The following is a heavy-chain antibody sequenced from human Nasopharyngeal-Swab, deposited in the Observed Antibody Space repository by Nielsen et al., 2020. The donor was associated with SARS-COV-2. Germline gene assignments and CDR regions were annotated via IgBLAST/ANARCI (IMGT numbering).Heavy chain of an antibody. J-gene: IGHJ4*02. Sequence: VRQMPGKGLEWVSYISSSSSTIYYADSVKGRFTISRDNAKNSLYLQMNSLRDEDTAMYYCARDLKGSGSYYNPILDYWGQGTLVTVSS. V-gene: IGHV3-48*02. CDR2: ISSSSSTI. CDR3: ARDLKGSGSYYNPILDY. D-gene: IGHD3-10*01.